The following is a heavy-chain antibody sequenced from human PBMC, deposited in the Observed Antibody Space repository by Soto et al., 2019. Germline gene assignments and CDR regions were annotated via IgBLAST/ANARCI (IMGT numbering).Heavy chain of an antibody. CDR2: IDPSDSQT. J-gene: IGHJ4*02. CDR1: GYSFAGYW. CDR3: ARQIYDSDTGPNFQYYFDS. D-gene: IGHD3-22*01. Sequence: PGESLKISCKGSGYSFAGYWITWVRQKPGKCLAWLGRIDPSDSQTYYSPSFRGHVTISDTKSITPVFLQWSSLRASDTAMYYCARQIYDSDTGPNFQYYFDSWGQGTPVTVSS. V-gene: IGHV5-10-1*01.